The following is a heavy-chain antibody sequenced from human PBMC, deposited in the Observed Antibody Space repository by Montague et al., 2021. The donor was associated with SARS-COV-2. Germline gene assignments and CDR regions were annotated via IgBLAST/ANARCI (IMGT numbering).Heavy chain of an antibody. D-gene: IGHD1-1*01. V-gene: IGHV6-1*01. CDR2: TYYRSNWSH. CDR1: GDSVSTKLSA. Sequence: CAISGDSVSTKLSAWNWIRQSPSRGLEWLGRTYYRSNWSHDYAPSVKSRIIVNPDTSKNQFSLQLNSVTPEDTAVYYCVRDHDQVFDYWGEGTLVTVCS. J-gene: IGHJ4*02. CDR3: VRDHDQVFDY.